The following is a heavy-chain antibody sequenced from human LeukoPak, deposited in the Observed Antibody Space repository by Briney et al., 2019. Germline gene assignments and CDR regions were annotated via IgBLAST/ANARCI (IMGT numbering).Heavy chain of an antibody. Sequence: SETLSLTCTVSGGSISSSSYYWGWIRQPPGKGLEWIGSIYYSGSTYYNPSLKSRVTISVDTSKNQFSLKLSSVTAADTAVYYCASSDSSGYYYADYWGQGTLVTVSS. CDR3: ASSDSSGYYYADY. CDR2: IYYSGST. D-gene: IGHD3-22*01. V-gene: IGHV4-39*01. J-gene: IGHJ4*02. CDR1: GGSISSSSYY.